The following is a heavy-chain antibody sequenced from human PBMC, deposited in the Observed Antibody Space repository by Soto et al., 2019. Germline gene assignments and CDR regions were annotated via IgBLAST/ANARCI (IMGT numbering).Heavy chain of an antibody. Sequence: EVQLVESGGGLVKPGGSLRLSCAASGFTFSSYSMNWVRQAPGKGLEWVSSISSSSSYIYYADSVTGRFTISRDNAKNSLYLQMNRLRAEETAVYYCASHPRDSSGYWYYFDYWGQGPLVTVSS. CDR2: ISSSSSYI. J-gene: IGHJ4*02. V-gene: IGHV3-21*01. D-gene: IGHD3-22*01. CDR3: ASHPRDSSGYWYYFDY. CDR1: GFTFSSYS.